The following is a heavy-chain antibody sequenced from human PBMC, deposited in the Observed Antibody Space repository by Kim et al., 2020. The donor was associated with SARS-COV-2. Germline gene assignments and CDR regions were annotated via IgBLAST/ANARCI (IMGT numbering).Heavy chain of an antibody. Sequence: SETLSLTCTVSGGSISNSSYYWGWIRQPPGKGLEWIGSIYYSGSTYYNPSLKSRVTISVDTSKNQFSLKLSSVTAADTAVYYCARHYGEDYYGSGSYYRGWFDYWGQGTLVTVSS. V-gene: IGHV4-39*01. D-gene: IGHD3-10*01. J-gene: IGHJ4*02. CDR3: ARHYGEDYYGSGSYYRGWFDY. CDR1: GGSISNSSYY. CDR2: IYYSGST.